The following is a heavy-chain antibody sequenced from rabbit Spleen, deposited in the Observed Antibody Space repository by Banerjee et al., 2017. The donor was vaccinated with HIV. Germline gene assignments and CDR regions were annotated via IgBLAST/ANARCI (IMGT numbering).Heavy chain of an antibody. D-gene: IGHD5-1*01. J-gene: IGHJ3*01. Sequence: QEQLEESGGGLVQPEGSLTLTCTASGFTITNNYYMCWVRQAPGKGLEWIACIYAGSSGSTYYASWAKGRFTISKTSSTTVTLQMTSLTVADSATYFCVRGNYGSIVAYAFTRLDLWGPGTLVTVS. CDR3: VRGNYGSIVAYAFTRLDL. CDR1: GFTITNNYY. CDR2: IYAGSSGST. V-gene: IGHV1S45*01.